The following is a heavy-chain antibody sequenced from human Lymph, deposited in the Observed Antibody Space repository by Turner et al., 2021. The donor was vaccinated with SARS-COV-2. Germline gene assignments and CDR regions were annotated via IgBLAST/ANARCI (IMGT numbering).Heavy chain of an antibody. J-gene: IGHJ4*02. V-gene: IGHV1-2*02. CDR2: INPNSGGT. Sequence: QLQLVQSGAEVKRPGASVKASCKVSGSPLTGYYMHWVRQAPGQGLECMGWINPNSGGTNYAQKFQGRVTMTRDTSISTAYMELSRLRSDDTAVYYCARSRDLQSMVRGVDPFDYWGQGTLVTVSS. CDR3: ARSRDLQSMVRGVDPFDY. CDR1: GSPLTGYY. D-gene: IGHD3-10*01.